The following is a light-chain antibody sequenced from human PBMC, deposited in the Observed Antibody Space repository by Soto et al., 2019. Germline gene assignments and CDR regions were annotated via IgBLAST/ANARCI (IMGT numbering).Light chain of an antibody. CDR1: SGSVSTNYY. CDR3: VLYMGSGISV. Sequence: QTVVTQEPSFSVSPGGTVTLTCGLSSGSVSTNYYPSWYQQTPGQAPRTLIHSTNTRSSGVPDRFSGSILGNKAALTTTGAQADDESDYYCVLYMGSGISVFGGGTQLTVL. CDR2: STN. V-gene: IGLV8-61*01. J-gene: IGLJ2*01.